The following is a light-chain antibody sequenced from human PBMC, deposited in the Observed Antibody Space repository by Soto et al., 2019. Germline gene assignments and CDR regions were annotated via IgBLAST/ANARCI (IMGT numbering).Light chain of an antibody. CDR1: SGHSSYA. CDR2: LNSDGSH. J-gene: IGLJ3*02. Sequence: QSVLTQSPSASASLGGSVKLTCTLSSGHSSYAIAWHQQQPEKGPRYLMKLNSDGSHSKGDGIPDRFSGSSSGAERYLTISSLQSEDEADYYCQTWGTCIRVFGGGTKVTVL. V-gene: IGLV4-69*01. CDR3: QTWGTCIRV.